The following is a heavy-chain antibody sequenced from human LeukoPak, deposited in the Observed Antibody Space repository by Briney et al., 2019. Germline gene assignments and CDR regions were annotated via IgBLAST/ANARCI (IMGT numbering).Heavy chain of an antibody. CDR1: GFTFSNYS. J-gene: IGHJ6*03. V-gene: IGHV3-21*01. Sequence: GSLRLSCAASGFTFSNYSMNWLRQAPGKELEWVSSVSSSSVYIYYAASAEGRFTISRDNAKNSLYLQRNSLRAEDTAVYYCARDLYSYGSYYMDVWGKGTTVTVSS. D-gene: IGHD5-18*01. CDR3: ARDLYSYGSYYMDV. CDR2: VSSSSVYI.